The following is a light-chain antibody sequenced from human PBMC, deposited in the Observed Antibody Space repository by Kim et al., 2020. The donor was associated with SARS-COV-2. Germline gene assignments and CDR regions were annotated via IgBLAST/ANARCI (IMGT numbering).Light chain of an antibody. J-gene: IGKJ1*01. CDR2: GAS. CDR1: QGINSY. V-gene: IGKV1-8*01. Sequence: AILITQSPSSLSASPGDRVTITCRASQGINSYLAWYQQKPGKAPKLLIYGASTWQSRVPSRFSGSGYGTDFTLTISSLQSEDFVNYYCQQYYNYPGTFGQGTKVDIK. CDR3: QQYYNYPGT.